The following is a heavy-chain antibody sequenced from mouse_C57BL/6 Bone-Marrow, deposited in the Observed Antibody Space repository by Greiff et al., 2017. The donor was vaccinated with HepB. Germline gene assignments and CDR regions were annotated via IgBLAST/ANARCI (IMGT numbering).Heavy chain of an antibody. CDR1: GFTFSSYA. CDR3: ARAWDYGSSYGY. D-gene: IGHD1-1*01. Sequence: EVQRVESGGGLVKPGGSLKLSCAASGFTFSSYAMSWVRQTPEKRLEWVATISDGGSYTYYPDNVKGRFTISRDNAKNNLYLQMSHLKSEDTAMYYCARAWDYGSSYGYWGQGTTLTVSS. V-gene: IGHV5-4*01. CDR2: ISDGGSYT. J-gene: IGHJ2*01.